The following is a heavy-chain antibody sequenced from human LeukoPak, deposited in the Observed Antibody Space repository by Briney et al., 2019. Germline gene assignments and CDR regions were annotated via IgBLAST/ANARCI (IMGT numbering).Heavy chain of an antibody. V-gene: IGHV1-69*04. Sequence: ASVKVSCKASGGTFSSYAISWVRQAPGQGLEWMGRIIPILSIANYAQKFQGRVTITADKSTSTAYMELSSLRSEDTAVYYCARAHYYDSSGYWYYFDYWGQGTLVTVSS. D-gene: IGHD3-22*01. J-gene: IGHJ4*02. CDR1: GGTFSSYA. CDR3: ARAHYYDSSGYWYYFDY. CDR2: IIPILSIA.